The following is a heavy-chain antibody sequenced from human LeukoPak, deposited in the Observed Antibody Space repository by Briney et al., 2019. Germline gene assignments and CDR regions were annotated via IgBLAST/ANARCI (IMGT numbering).Heavy chain of an antibody. CDR1: GFSLSSYG. CDR2: ISGSGCST. D-gene: IGHD3-10*01. CDR3: AKFGLAGSGRYHDAFDM. Sequence: GGSLRLSCAASGFSLSSYGMTWVRQAAGKGLEWVSAISGSGCSTYYPDSLNARSTISRHNSKNTLYLLINSLRADHTAVYYCAKFGLAGSGRYHDAFDMWGQGTMVTVSS. J-gene: IGHJ3*02. V-gene: IGHV3-23*01.